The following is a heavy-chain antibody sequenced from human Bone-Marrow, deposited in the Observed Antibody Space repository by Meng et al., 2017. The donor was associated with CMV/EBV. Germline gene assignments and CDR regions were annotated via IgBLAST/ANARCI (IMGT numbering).Heavy chain of an antibody. CDR2: INSDGSST. Sequence: GESLKISCAASGFTFSSYWMHWVRQAPGKGRVWVSRINSDGSSTSYADSVKGRFTISRDNAKNTLYLQMNSLRAEDTAVYYCARVRGSVRGVYYYYGMDVWGQGTTVTVSS. V-gene: IGHV3-74*01. CDR1: GFTFSSYW. CDR3: ARVRGSVRGVYYYYGMDV. J-gene: IGHJ6*02. D-gene: IGHD5/OR15-5a*01.